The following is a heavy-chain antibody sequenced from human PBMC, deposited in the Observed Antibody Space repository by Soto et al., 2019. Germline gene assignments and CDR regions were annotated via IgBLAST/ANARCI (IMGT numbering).Heavy chain of an antibody. J-gene: IGHJ4*02. CDR2: INHSGST. CDR3: ARGDHYRGSFDY. CDR1: GGSFSGYY. V-gene: IGHV4-34*01. Sequence: QVQLQQWGAGLLKPSETLSLTCAVYGGSFSGYYWSWICQPPGKGLEWIGEINHSGSTNYNPSLKSRVTISVDTSKNQFSLKLSSVTAADTAVYYCARGDHYRGSFDYWGQGTLVTVSS. D-gene: IGHD5-12*01.